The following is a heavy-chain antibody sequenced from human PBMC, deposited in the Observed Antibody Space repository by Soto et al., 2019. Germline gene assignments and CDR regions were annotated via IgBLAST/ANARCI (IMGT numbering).Heavy chain of an antibody. Sequence: PSETLSLTCAVYGGSFSGYYWSWIRQPPGKGLEWIGEINHSGSTNYNPSLKSRVTISVDTSKNQFSLKLSSVTAADTAVYYCARARRGRFLERLFPMDVWGKGDTVTVSS. V-gene: IGHV4-34*01. CDR3: ARARRGRFLERLFPMDV. J-gene: IGHJ6*03. D-gene: IGHD3-3*01. CDR1: GGSFSGYY. CDR2: INHSGST.